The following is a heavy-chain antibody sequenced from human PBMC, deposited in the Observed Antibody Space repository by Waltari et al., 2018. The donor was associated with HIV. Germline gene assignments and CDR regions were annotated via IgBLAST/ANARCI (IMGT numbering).Heavy chain of an antibody. CDR2: IYTSGST. V-gene: IGHV4-61*02. J-gene: IGHJ2*01. D-gene: IGHD4-17*01. Sequence: WIRQPAGKGLEWIGRIYTSGSTNYNPSLKSRVTISVDTSKNQFSLKLSSVTAADTAVYYCARVSTVVTPYFDLWGRGTLVTVSS. CDR3: ARVSTVVTPYFDL.